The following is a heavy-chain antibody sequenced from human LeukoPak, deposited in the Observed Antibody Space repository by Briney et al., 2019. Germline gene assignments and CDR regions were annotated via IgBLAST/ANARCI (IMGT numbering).Heavy chain of an antibody. J-gene: IGHJ3*02. CDR1: GDSVSSNSAT. V-gene: IGHV6-1*01. Sequence: SQTLSLTCAISGDSVSSNSATWNWIRQSPSRGLEWLGRTYYRSKWYNDYAVSVKSRVTINPDTSKNQFSLQLNSVTPEDTAMCFCARDPPAAGQTLNAFDIWGQGTMVTVSS. CDR3: ARDPPAAGQTLNAFDI. CDR2: TYYRSKWYN. D-gene: IGHD2-15*01.